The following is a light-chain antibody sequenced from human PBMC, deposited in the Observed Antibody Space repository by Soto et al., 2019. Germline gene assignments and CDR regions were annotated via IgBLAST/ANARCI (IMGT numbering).Light chain of an antibody. CDR2: KVS. J-gene: IGKJ5*01. V-gene: IGKV2-30*02. CDR3: MQGTHWPIT. CDR1: QSLVHSDGIAY. Sequence: VVMTQSPLSLPVTHGQPASISCRSNQSLVHSDGIAYVSGFQQRPGRSPRRLIYKVSNRDSGVPARFSGSGSGTDFALKISRVEAEDVGVYYCMQGTHWPITFGQGTLLEIK.